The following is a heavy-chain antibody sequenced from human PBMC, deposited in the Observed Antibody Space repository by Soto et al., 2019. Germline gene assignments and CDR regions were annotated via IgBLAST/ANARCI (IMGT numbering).Heavy chain of an antibody. V-gene: IGHV3-21*01. J-gene: IGHJ5*02. CDR2: ISSSSSYI. D-gene: IGHD3-10*01. CDR3: SRFDNVPAAYYFSGRGSFD. CDR1: GLTRSSYS. Sequence: GGYVRLGCAASGLTRSSYSMNCVRQGLGKGLEWVSSISSSSSYIYYADSVKGRFTISRDSAKNSLYLQMNSLRAEDTAVYYCSRFDNVPAAYYFSGRGSFD.